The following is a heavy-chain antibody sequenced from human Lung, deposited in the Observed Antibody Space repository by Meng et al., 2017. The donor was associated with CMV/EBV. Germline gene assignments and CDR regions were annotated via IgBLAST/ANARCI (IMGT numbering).Heavy chain of an antibody. CDR2: INWNGGST. CDR1: GFTFDDYG. D-gene: IGHD5-12*01. J-gene: IGHJ4*02. CDR3: ARREYNSGYAY. Sequence: GGSLRLXCAASGFTFDDYGMSWVRQAPGKGLEWVSGINWNGGSTGYADSVKGRFTISRDNAKSFLYLQMNSLRAEDTALYYCARREYNSGYAYWGKGNLVNGAS. V-gene: IGHV3-20*04.